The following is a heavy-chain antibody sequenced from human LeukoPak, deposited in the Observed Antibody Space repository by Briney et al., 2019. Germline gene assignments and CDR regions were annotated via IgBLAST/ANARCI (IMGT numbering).Heavy chain of an antibody. D-gene: IGHD3-10*01. CDR1: GFIFSSYW. Sequence: GGSLRLSCAASGFIFSSYWMSWVRQAPGKGLEWVANIKQGGSEKYYVDSVKGRFTISRDNAKNSLYLQMNSLRVEDTAVYYCARVATMVRVPLDALDIWGQGTMVSVSS. CDR3: ARVATMVRVPLDALDI. V-gene: IGHV3-7*02. J-gene: IGHJ3*02. CDR2: IKQGGSEK.